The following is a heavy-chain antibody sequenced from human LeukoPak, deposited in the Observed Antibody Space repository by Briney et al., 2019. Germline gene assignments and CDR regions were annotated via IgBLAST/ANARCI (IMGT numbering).Heavy chain of an antibody. V-gene: IGHV3-23*01. D-gene: IGHD2-2*03. CDR2: ISGSGGST. Sequence: GGSLRLSCAASGFTFSSYAMSWVPQAPGKGLEWVSAISGSGGSTYYADSVKGRFTISRDNSKNTLYLQMNSLRAEDTAVYYCAKDGYCSSTSCYVGGLDYWGQGTLVTVSS. J-gene: IGHJ4*02. CDR1: GFTFSSYA. CDR3: AKDGYCSSTSCYVGGLDY.